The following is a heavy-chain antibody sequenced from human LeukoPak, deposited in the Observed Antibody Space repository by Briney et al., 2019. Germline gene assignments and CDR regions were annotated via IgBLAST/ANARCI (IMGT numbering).Heavy chain of an antibody. D-gene: IGHD3/OR15-3a*01. V-gene: IGHV4-59*01. J-gene: IGHJ2*01. CDR3: ARDAGTGWYFDL. Sequence: PSETLSLTCTVSGGSISSYHWSWIRQPPGKGLKWIGYMHYSGYTSYMPSLKSRVTISVDTSKNQLSLKLNSVTAADTAVYFCARDAGTGWYFDLWGRGTLVTVSS. CDR1: GGSISSYH. CDR2: MHYSGYT.